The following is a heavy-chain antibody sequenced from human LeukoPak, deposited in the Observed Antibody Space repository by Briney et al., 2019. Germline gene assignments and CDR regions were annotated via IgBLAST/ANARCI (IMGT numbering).Heavy chain of an antibody. Sequence: PGGSLRLSCAASGFTFSSYGIHWVRQAPGKGLEWVAVISHDGGNEYYADPVKGRFTISRDNSKNTLCLQMNSLRAEDTAVYYCAKDTVTNSRYYYYYGMDVWGQGTTVTVSS. D-gene: IGHD4-11*01. J-gene: IGHJ6*02. CDR3: AKDTVTNSRYYYYYGMDV. V-gene: IGHV3-30*18. CDR2: ISHDGGNE. CDR1: GFTFSSYG.